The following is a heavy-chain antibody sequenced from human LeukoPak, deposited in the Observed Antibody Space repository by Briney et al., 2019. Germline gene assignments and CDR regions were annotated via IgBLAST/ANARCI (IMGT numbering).Heavy chain of an antibody. D-gene: IGHD5-24*01. V-gene: IGHV4-30-4*01. J-gene: IGHJ4*02. Sequence: SETLSLTCTVSGGSISSGDYYWSWIRQPPGKGLEWIGYIYYSGSTYYNPSLKSRVTISVDTSKDQFSLKLSSVTAADTAVYYCARDSMATIRFDYWGQGTLVTVSS. CDR1: GGSISSGDYY. CDR2: IYYSGST. CDR3: ARDSMATIRFDY.